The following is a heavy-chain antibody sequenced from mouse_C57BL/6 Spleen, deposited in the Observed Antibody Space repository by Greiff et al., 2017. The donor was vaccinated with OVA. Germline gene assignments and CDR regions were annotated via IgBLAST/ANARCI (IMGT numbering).Heavy chain of an antibody. CDR1: GFSLTSYG. J-gene: IGHJ1*03. Sequence: QVQLQQSGPGLVQPSQSLSITCTVSGFSLTSYGVHWVRQSPGKGLEWLGVIWRGGSTDYNAAFMSRLSITKDNSKSQVFFKMNSLQADDTAIYYCAKNPIYYYGSSYLYWYFDVWGTGTTVTVSS. V-gene: IGHV2-5*01. CDR2: IWRGGST. D-gene: IGHD1-1*01. CDR3: AKNPIYYYGSSYLYWYFDV.